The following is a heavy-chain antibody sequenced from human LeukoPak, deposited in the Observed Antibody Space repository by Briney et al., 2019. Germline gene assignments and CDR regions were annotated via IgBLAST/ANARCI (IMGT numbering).Heavy chain of an antibody. D-gene: IGHD1-26*01. CDR1: GGSISSYY. Sequence: SETLSLTCTVSGGSISSYYWSWIRQPPGKGLEWIGYIYKSGNTKYNPSLKSRVTISGDTSKNQFSLKLSSVTAADTAVYYCARGSGSTYYYYYYYMDVWGKGTTVTVSS. CDR3: ARGSGSTYYYYYYYMDV. CDR2: IYKSGNT. J-gene: IGHJ6*03. V-gene: IGHV4-59*08.